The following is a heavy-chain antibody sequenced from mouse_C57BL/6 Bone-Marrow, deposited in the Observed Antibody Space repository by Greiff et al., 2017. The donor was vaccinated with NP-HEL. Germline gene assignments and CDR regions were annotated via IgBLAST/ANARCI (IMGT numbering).Heavy chain of an antibody. V-gene: IGHV14-4*01. Sequence: VQLQQSGAELVRPGASVKLSCTASGFNIKDDYMHWVKQRPEQGLEWIGWIDPENGDTEYASKFQGKATITADTSSNTAYLQLSSLTSEDTAVYYCTADGYYRYFDVRGTGTTVTVSS. CDR2: IDPENGDT. CDR1: GFNIKDDY. J-gene: IGHJ1*03. D-gene: IGHD2-3*01. CDR3: TADGYYRYFDV.